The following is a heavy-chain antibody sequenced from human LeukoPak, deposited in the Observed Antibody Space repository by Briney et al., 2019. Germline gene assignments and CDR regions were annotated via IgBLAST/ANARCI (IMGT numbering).Heavy chain of an antibody. J-gene: IGHJ4*02. CDR1: GGSINSSSYY. V-gene: IGHV4-39*07. CDR2: MYYRGST. Sequence: KPSETLSLTCTVSGGSINSSSYYWGWVRQPPGKGLEWIGSMYYRGSTYYNPSLKSRVTISVDTSKNQFSLKLSSVTAADTAVYYCARLVLGYCFGGSCYPSLDYWGQGTLVTVSS. D-gene: IGHD2-15*01. CDR3: ARLVLGYCFGGSCYPSLDY.